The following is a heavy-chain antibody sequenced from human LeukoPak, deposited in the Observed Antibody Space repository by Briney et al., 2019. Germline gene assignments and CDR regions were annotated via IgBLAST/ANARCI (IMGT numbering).Heavy chain of an antibody. CDR3: AKEAMVVTLDY. Sequence: GGSLRLSCAASGFTFSSYGMHWVRQAPGKGLEWVAVIWYDGSNKYYADSVKGRFTISGDNSKNTLYLQMNSLRAEDTAVYYCAKEAMVVTLDYWGQGTLVTVSS. J-gene: IGHJ4*02. D-gene: IGHD4-23*01. CDR1: GFTFSSYG. CDR2: IWYDGSNK. V-gene: IGHV3-33*06.